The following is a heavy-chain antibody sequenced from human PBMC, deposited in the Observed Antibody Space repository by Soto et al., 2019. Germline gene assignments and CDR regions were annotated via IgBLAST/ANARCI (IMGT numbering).Heavy chain of an antibody. CDR2: ISYDGSNK. D-gene: IGHD6-19*01. V-gene: IGHV3-30*18. Sequence: HPGGSLRLSCAASGFTFSSYGMHWVRQAPGKGLEWVAVISYDGSNKYYADSVKGRFTISRDNSKNTLYLQMNSLRAEDTAVYYCAKDHYSAVAYDLDYWGQGTLVTVSS. CDR1: GFTFSSYG. J-gene: IGHJ4*02. CDR3: AKDHYSAVAYDLDY.